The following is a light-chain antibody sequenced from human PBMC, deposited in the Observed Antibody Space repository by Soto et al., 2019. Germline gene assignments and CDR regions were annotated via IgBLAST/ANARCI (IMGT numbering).Light chain of an antibody. CDR1: SSDNGAYND. Sequence: QSALTQPPSASGSPGQSVTISCTGTSSDNGAYNDVSWYQQHPGKVPKLMIYEVSKRPSGVPDRFSASKSGNTASLTVSGLQAEDEADYYCSSHGGANNFYVFGTGTKLTVL. J-gene: IGLJ1*01. CDR3: SSHGGANNFYV. V-gene: IGLV2-8*01. CDR2: EVS.